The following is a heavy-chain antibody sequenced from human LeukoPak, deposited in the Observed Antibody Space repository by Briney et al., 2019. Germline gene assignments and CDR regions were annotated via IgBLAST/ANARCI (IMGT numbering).Heavy chain of an antibody. Sequence: SVKVSCKASGGTFSSCAISWVRQAPGQGLEWMGGIIPIFGTANYAQKFQGRVTITADESTSTAYMELSSLRSEDTAVYYCAGVGMDLSGYYISVDYWGQGTLVTVSS. CDR3: AGVGMDLSGYYISVDY. CDR1: GGTFSSCA. V-gene: IGHV1-69*13. D-gene: IGHD3-22*01. J-gene: IGHJ4*02. CDR2: IIPIFGTA.